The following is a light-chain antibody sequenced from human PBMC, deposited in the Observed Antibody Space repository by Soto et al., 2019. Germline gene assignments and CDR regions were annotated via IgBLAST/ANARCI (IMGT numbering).Light chain of an antibody. CDR3: SSYTSSSPLYV. V-gene: IGLV2-14*01. CDR2: EVS. CDR1: SSDVGGYNY. J-gene: IGLJ1*01. Sequence: QSALTQPASVSGSPGQSITLSCTGTSSDVGGYNYVSWYQQHPVKAPKLMIYEVSNRPSGVSNRFSGSKSGNTACLTISGLQAEDEADYNCSSYTSSSPLYVFGNGTKLTVL.